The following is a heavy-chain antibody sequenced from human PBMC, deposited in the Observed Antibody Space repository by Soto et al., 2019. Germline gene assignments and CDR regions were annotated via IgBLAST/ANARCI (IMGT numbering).Heavy chain of an antibody. CDR3: ARGDILTGYWTSTLDY. CDR2: INPSGGST. V-gene: IGHV1-46*01. D-gene: IGHD3-9*01. J-gene: IGHJ4*02. CDR1: GYTFTSYY. Sequence: QVQLVQSGAEVKKPGASVKVSCKASGYTFTSYYMHWVRQAPGQGLEWMGIINPSGGSTSYAQKFQGRVTMTRDTSTSTVYMELRSLRSEDTAVYYCARGDILTGYWTSTLDYWGQGTLVTVSS.